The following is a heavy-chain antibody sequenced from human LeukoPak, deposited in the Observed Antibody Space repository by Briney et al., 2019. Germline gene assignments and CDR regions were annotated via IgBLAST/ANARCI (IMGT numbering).Heavy chain of an antibody. J-gene: IGHJ5*02. V-gene: IGHV1-18*01. CDR2: ISAYNGNT. D-gene: IGHD2-2*02. CDR1: GYTFTSYG. CDR3: ARDPVTISCSSTSCYSWFDP. Sequence: ASVKVSFKASGYTFTSYGISWVRQAPGQGLEWMGWISAYNGNTNYAQKLQGRVTMTTDTSTSTAYMELRSLRSDGTAVYYCARDPVTISCSSTSCYSWFDPWGQGTLVTVSS.